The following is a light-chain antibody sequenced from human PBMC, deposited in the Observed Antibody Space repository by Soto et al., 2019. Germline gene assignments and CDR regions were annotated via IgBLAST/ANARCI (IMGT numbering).Light chain of an antibody. Sequence: DIQLTQSPSFLSASVGDRVTVSCRASQDISTSLAWFQQKAGKVPQLLVYPASTLQNGVPSRLSGSGSGTYFPLKISNLQAKDFEPYYSQHLRTYPFSFGPGTQLAIK. CDR2: PAS. CDR3: QHLRTYPFS. V-gene: IGKV1-9*01. J-gene: IGKJ2*03. CDR1: QDISTS.